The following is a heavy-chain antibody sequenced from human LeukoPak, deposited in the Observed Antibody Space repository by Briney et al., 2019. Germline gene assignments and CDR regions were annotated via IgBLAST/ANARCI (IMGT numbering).Heavy chain of an antibody. CDR3: ARRVTSIEYLAAAGTFDY. CDR2: IYYSGST. V-gene: IGHV4-30-4*08. D-gene: IGHD6-13*01. J-gene: IGHJ4*02. Sequence: SQTLSLTCTVSGGSISSGDYYWSWIRQPPGKGLEWIGYIYYSGSTYYNPSLKSRVTISVDTSKNQFSLKLSSVTAADTAVYYCARRVTSIEYLAAAGTFDYWGQGTLVTVSS. CDR1: GGSISSGDYY.